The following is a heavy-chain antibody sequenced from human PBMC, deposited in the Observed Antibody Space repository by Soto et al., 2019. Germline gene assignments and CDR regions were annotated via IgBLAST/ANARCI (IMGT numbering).Heavy chain of an antibody. J-gene: IGHJ4*02. CDR2: IYYSGST. CDR3: ARAGSYYSIDN. V-gene: IGHV4-59*01. D-gene: IGHD3-10*01. CDR1: GGSISNFY. Sequence: SETLSLTCTVSGGSISNFYWSWIRQPPGKGLEWIGHIYYSGSTNYNPSLKSRVTISVDTSKNQFSLKLNSVTAADTAVYYCARAGSYYSIDNWGQGTLVTVSS.